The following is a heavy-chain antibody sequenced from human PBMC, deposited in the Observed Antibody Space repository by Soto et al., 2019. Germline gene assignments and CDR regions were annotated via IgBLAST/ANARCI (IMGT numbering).Heavy chain of an antibody. V-gene: IGHV3-30-3*01. Sequence: PGGSLRLFCAASGLPCSSYAMHWVRQAPGKGLEWVAVISYDGSNKYYADSVKGRFTISRDNSKNTLYLQMNSLRAEDTAVYYCARGTDYYDSRGVFDYWGRGTLVNVPS. CDR3: ARGTDYYDSRGVFDY. D-gene: IGHD3-22*01. CDR1: GLPCSSYA. J-gene: IGHJ4*02. CDR2: ISYDGSNK.